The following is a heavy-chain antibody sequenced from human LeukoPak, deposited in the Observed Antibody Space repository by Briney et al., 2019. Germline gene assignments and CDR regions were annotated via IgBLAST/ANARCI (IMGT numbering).Heavy chain of an antibody. Sequence: ASVKVSCKASGYTFTSNYIHWVRQAPGQGLEWMGMIYPRDGSTSYAQKFQGRVTVTRDTSTSTVHMELSGLRSEDTAVYYCARAMGGLDYWGQGTLVTVSS. CDR1: GYTFTSNY. J-gene: IGHJ4*02. D-gene: IGHD3-10*01. CDR2: IYPRDGST. V-gene: IGHV1-46*01. CDR3: ARAMGGLDY.